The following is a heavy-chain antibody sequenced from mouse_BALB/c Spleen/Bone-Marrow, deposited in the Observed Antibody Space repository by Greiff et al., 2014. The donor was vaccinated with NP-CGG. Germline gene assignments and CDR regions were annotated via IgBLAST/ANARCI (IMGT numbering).Heavy chain of an antibody. CDR3: ARYDGYSDNAMDY. J-gene: IGHJ4*01. D-gene: IGHD2-3*01. V-gene: IGHV7-3*02. Sequence: DVKLVESGGGLVQPGGSLRLSCATSGFTFTDYYVNWVRQPPGKALEWLGFIRNRANGYTTEFSASVKGRFTISRDNSQSILYLQINTLRAEDSATYYCARYDGYSDNAMDYWGQGTSVTVSS. CDR1: GFTFTDYY. CDR2: IRNRANGYTT.